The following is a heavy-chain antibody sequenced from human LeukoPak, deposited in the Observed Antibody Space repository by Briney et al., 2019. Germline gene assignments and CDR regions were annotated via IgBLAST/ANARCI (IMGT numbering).Heavy chain of an antibody. D-gene: IGHD1-14*01. J-gene: IGHJ4*02. CDR2: ISWNSGSI. V-gene: IGHV3-9*01. Sequence: PGRSLRLSCAASGFTFDDYAMHWVRQAPGKGLEWVSGISWNSGSIGYADSVKGRFTISRDNAKNSLYLQMNSLRAEDTAVYYCARDYGSGWGQGTLVTVSS. CDR1: GFTFDDYA. CDR3: ARDYGSG.